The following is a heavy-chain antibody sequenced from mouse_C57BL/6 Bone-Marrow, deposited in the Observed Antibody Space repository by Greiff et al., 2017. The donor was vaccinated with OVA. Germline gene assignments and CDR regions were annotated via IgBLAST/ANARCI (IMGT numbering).Heavy chain of an antibody. Sequence: VQLVESGPGLVQPSQSLSITCTVSGFSLTSYGVHWVRQSPGKGLEWLGVIWSGGSTDYNAAFISRLSISKDNSKSQVFFKMNSLQADDTARDYCARNWGYYDYTWFAYWGQGTLVTVSA. CDR3: ARNWGYYDYTWFAY. D-gene: IGHD2-4*01. CDR2: IWSGGST. CDR1: GFSLTSYG. J-gene: IGHJ3*01. V-gene: IGHV2-2*01.